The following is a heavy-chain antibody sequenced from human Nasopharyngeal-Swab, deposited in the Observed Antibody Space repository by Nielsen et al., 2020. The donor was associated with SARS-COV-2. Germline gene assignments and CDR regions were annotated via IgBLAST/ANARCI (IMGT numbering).Heavy chain of an antibody. D-gene: IGHD1-26*01. CDR1: GYTFTTYA. CDR2: INTITGNP. CDR3: ARREAPYYYGMDV. V-gene: IGHV7-4-1*02. Sequence: ASVKVSCKASGYTFTTYAMNWVRQTPGHGLEWMGWINTITGNPTYAQGFTGRFVFSLDTSVSTAYLQISSLKAEDTAVYYCARREAPYYYGMDVWGQGTTVTVSS. J-gene: IGHJ6*02.